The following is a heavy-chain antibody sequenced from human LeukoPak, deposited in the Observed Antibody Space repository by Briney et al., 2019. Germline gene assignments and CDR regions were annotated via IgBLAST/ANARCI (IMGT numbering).Heavy chain of an antibody. CDR3: VREGLERRTNFDY. CDR2: ISVNGQTT. V-gene: IGHV3-64D*06. Sequence: GGSLRLSCSASGFTFTSHVMHWVRQAPGKGLQYVSGISVNGQTTYYAGSVKGRFTISRDSSKNTVYLQINSLTAEDTAVYYCVREGLERRTNFDYWGQGTLVSVSS. J-gene: IGHJ4*02. CDR1: GFTFTSHV. D-gene: IGHD1-1*01.